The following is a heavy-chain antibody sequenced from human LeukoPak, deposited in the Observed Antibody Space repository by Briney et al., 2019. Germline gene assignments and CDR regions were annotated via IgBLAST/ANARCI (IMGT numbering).Heavy chain of an antibody. CDR2: ICAYNGNT. CDR1: CYTFTSYG. J-gene: IGHJ5*02. Sequence: ASVKVSCKASCYTFTSYGISWVRQAPGQGLEWMGWICAYNGNTNYAQKLQGRVTMTTDTSTSTAYMEPRSLRSDDTAVYYCARERNRIAARWFDPWGQGTLVTVSS. CDR3: ARERNRIAARWFDP. V-gene: IGHV1-18*01. D-gene: IGHD6-6*01.